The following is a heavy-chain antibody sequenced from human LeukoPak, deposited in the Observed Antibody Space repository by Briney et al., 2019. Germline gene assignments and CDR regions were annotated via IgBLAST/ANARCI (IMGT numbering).Heavy chain of an antibody. CDR1: GGSFSGYY. CDR3: ARGRELLSFDY. Sequence: SVTLSLTCGVYGGSFSGYYWSWIRQPPGKGLEWIGEINHLGSTNYNPSLKSRVIISVDTSKNQFSLKLSSVTAADTAVYYCARGRELLSFDYWGQGTLVTVSS. V-gene: IGHV4-34*01. CDR2: INHLGST. D-gene: IGHD1-26*01. J-gene: IGHJ4*02.